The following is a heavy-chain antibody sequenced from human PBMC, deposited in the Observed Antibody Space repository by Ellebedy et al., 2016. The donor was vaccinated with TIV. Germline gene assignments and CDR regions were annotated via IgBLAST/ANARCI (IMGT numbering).Heavy chain of an antibody. CDR2: ISHDGSNI. CDR3: AREVYSSGRAGTFDL. J-gene: IGHJ4*02. Sequence: PGGSLRLSCVAPGFTLSSYIIHWVRQAPGKGLDWVGLISHDGSNIYYTESVKGRFTISRDDSKNTVYLQMGSLRAEDTAVYYCAREVYSSGRAGTFDLWGQGTLVTVSS. D-gene: IGHD6-19*01. V-gene: IGHV3-30*04. CDR1: GFTLSSYI.